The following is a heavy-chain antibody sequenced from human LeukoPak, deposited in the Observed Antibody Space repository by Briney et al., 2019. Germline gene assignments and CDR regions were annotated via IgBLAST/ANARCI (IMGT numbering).Heavy chain of an antibody. Sequence: GGSLRLSCAASGFTFSSYAMSWVRQAPGKGLEWVSVISGSGGSTYYADSVKGRFTTSRDNSKNTLYLQMNSLRAEDTAVYYCAKDLSVGQWLAPIDYWGQGTLVTVSS. D-gene: IGHD6-19*01. CDR1: GFTFSSYA. V-gene: IGHV3-23*01. J-gene: IGHJ4*02. CDR3: AKDLSVGQWLAPIDY. CDR2: ISGSGGST.